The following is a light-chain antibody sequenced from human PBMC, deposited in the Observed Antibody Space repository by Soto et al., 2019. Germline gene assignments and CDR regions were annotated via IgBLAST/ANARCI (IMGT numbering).Light chain of an antibody. J-gene: IGLJ2*01. CDR1: SSNIGARYD. V-gene: IGLV1-40*01. CDR2: GNG. CDR3: QSYDSSLSGVV. Sequence: QSVLTQPPSVSGAPGQRVTISCTGSSSNIGARYDVHWYQHLPGAAPKLLIDGNGNRPSGVPDRFSASNSGTSVSLAITGLQAEDEADYYCQSYDSSLSGVVFGGGTKVTVL.